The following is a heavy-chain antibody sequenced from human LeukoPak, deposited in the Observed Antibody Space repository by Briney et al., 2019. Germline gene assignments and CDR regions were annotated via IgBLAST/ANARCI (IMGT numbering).Heavy chain of an antibody. Sequence: ASVKVSCKASGYTFTGYYMHWVRQAPGQGLEWMGWINPNSGGTNYAQKFQGRVTMTRDTSISTAYMELSRLRSDGTAVYYCARDSGGQLLFSIKTYYFDYWGQGTLVTVSS. J-gene: IGHJ4*02. D-gene: IGHD2-2*01. V-gene: IGHV1-2*02. CDR1: GYTFTGYY. CDR2: INPNSGGT. CDR3: ARDSGGQLLFSIKTYYFDY.